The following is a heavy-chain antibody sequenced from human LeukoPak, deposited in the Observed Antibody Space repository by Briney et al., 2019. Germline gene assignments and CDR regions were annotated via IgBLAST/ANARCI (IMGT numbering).Heavy chain of an antibody. CDR2: IYYSGST. J-gene: IGHJ4*02. CDR3: ARLYGSGSYPPSNFDY. CDR1: GGSINSNSNY. Sequence: SETLSLTCTVSGGSINSNSNYWGWIRQPPGKGPEWIGSIYYSGSTHYNPSLKSRVTIYVDTSKNQFSLKLTSVTAADTAVYYCARLYGSGSYPPSNFDYWGQGTLVTVSS. D-gene: IGHD3-10*01. V-gene: IGHV4-39*01.